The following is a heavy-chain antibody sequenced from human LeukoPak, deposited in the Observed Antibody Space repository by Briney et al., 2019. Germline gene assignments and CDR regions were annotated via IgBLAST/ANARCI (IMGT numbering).Heavy chain of an antibody. CDR3: ARGSPSNYSSGWSTGLDY. D-gene: IGHD6-19*01. CDR2: ISGSGGST. J-gene: IGHJ4*02. Sequence: GGSLRLSCAASGFTFSSYAMSWVRQAPGVGLEWVSAISGSGGSTYYADSVKGRFTISRDNSKNTLYLQMNSLRAEDTAVYYCARGSPSNYSSGWSTGLDYWGQGTLVTVSS. V-gene: IGHV3-23*01. CDR1: GFTFSSYA.